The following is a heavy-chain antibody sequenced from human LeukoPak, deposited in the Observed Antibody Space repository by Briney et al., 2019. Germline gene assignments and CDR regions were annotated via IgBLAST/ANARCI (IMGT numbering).Heavy chain of an antibody. D-gene: IGHD4-17*01. Sequence: PSETLSLTCAGSGVSFNAYYWSWVRQTPGKGLEWIGEINHSGYTNDSPSLKSRVTLSIDTSRKQFSLNLRSVTVADTGIYYCTRMTTGHDYWGQGTLVTVSS. J-gene: IGHJ4*02. V-gene: IGHV4-34*01. CDR3: TRMTTGHDY. CDR2: INHSGYT. CDR1: GVSFNAYY.